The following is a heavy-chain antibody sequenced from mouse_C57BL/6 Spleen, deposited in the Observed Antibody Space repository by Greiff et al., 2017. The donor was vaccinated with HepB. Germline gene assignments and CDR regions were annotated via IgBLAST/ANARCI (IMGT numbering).Heavy chain of an antibody. J-gene: IGHJ4*01. CDR1: GYTFTSYG. Sequence: VQLQQSGAELARPGASVKLSCKASGYTFTSYGISWVKQRTGQGLEWIGEIYPRSGNTYYNEKFKGKATLTADKSSSTAYMELRSLTSEDSAVYFCARAPYGSSYDAMDYWGQGTSVTVSS. D-gene: IGHD1-1*01. CDR2: IYPRSGNT. CDR3: ARAPYGSSYDAMDY. V-gene: IGHV1-81*01.